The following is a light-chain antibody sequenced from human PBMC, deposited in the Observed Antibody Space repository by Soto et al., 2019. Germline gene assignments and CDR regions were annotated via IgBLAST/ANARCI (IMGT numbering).Light chain of an antibody. CDR2: AAS. Sequence: AIRMTQSPSSLSASTGDRVTITCRASQGISSYLAWYQQKPGKAPKPLIYAASTLQSGVPSRFSGSGSGTDFTLTISCLQSEDFATYYCQQYYSYPLTFGQGTKVDIK. CDR3: QQYYSYPLT. CDR1: QGISSY. V-gene: IGKV1-8*01. J-gene: IGKJ1*01.